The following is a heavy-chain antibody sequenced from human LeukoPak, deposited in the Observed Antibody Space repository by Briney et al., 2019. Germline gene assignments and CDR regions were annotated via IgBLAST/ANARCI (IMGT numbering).Heavy chain of an antibody. V-gene: IGHV3-7*03. CDR3: ASNWGSYPDC. Sequence: GGSLRLSCAASGFTFSNYWMTWVRQAPGKGLAWVANIKEDGSKTYYVDSVKGRFTISRDNAKKSLYLQMNRLRAEDTALYFCASNWGSYPDCWGQGVLVSVSS. D-gene: IGHD3-16*02. J-gene: IGHJ4*02. CDR1: GFTFSNYW. CDR2: IKEDGSKT.